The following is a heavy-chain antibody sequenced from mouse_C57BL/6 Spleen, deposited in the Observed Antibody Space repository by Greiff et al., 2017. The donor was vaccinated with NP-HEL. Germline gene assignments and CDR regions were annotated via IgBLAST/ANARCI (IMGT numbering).Heavy chain of an antibody. V-gene: IGHV1-74*01. CDR1: GYTFTSYW. Sequence: QVHVKQPGAELVKPGASVKVSCKASGYTFTSYWMHWVKQRPGQGLEWIGRIHPSDSDTNYNQKFKGKATLTVDKSSSTAYMQLSSLTSEDSAVYYCAIPYGNYVSWFAYWGQGTLVTVSA. CDR3: AIPYGNYVSWFAY. D-gene: IGHD2-1*01. CDR2: IHPSDSDT. J-gene: IGHJ3*01.